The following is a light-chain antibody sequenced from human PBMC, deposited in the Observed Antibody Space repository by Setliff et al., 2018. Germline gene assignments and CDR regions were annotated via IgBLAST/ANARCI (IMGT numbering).Light chain of an antibody. J-gene: IGLJ1*01. CDR3: CSYAGSYTYV. CDR2: EVS. V-gene: IGLV2-8*01. CDR1: SSDVGGYNY. Sequence: QSALTQPPSASGSPGQSVTISCTGTSSDVGGYNYVSWYQQHPGKAPKLMIYEVSKRPSGVPDRFSGSKSGNTASLTVSGLQAEDEADYYCCSYAGSYTYVFGTGTRSPS.